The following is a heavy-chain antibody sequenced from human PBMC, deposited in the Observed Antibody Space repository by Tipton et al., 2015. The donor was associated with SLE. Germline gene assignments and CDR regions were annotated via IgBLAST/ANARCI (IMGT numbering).Heavy chain of an antibody. D-gene: IGHD3-3*01. J-gene: IGHJ4*02. Sequence: SLRLSCAASGFSFSVAWMSWVRQAPGKGLEWVGRRKSAAAGGTTDYAAPVKGRFMLSRDDSKNTVYLQMGDLKTEDTAVYYCTTDPMSILDWGQGTLVTVSS. CDR2: RKSAAAGGTT. CDR1: GFSFSVAW. CDR3: TTDPMSILD. V-gene: IGHV3-15*01.